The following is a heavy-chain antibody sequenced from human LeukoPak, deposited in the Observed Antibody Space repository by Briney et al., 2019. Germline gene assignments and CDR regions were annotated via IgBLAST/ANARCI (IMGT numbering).Heavy chain of an antibody. CDR3: VRVCTSTACVDY. V-gene: IGHV3-72*01. J-gene: IGHJ4*02. CDR2: TRNKANSYTT. Sequence: GGSLRLSCAASGFTLSDHYMDWVRQAPEKGLEWVGRTRNKANSYTTEYAASVKGRFSISRDGSQNSLYLQMNSLKIEDTAVYYCVRVCTSTACVDYWGQGTLVTVSS. D-gene: IGHD2-2*01. CDR1: GFTLSDHY.